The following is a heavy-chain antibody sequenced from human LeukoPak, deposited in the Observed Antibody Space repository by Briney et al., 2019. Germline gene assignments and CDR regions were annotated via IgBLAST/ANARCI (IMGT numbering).Heavy chain of an antibody. J-gene: IGHJ5*02. V-gene: IGHV3-53*01. CDR1: GFTVSSNY. CDR3: AIDQYYYDSSGYYSENWFDP. D-gene: IGHD3-22*01. Sequence: PGGSLRLSCAASGFTVSSNYMSWVRQAPGKGLEWVSVISSGGSTYYADSVKGRFTISRDNSKNTLYLQMNSLRAEDTAVYYCAIDQYYYDSSGYYSENWFDPWGQGTLVTVSS. CDR2: ISSGGST.